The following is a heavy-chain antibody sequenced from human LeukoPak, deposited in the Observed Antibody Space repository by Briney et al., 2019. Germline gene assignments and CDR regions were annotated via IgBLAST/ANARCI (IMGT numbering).Heavy chain of an antibody. V-gene: IGHV3-48*01. CDR1: GFTFSGYT. Sequence: GESLRLSCAASGFTFSGYTMNWVRQAPGKGLEWVSYISSSSSTIYYADSVKGRFTISRDNSKNTLYLQMNSLRAEDTAVYYCAAIRIWGQGTLVTVSS. D-gene: IGHD5-24*01. CDR3: AAIRI. CDR2: ISSSSSTI. J-gene: IGHJ4*02.